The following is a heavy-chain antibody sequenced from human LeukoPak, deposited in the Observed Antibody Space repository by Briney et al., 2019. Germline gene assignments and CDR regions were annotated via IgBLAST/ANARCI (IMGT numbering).Heavy chain of an antibody. CDR2: IYTSGST. CDR1: GGSISSYY. V-gene: IGHV4-4*07. CDR3: AGLYEGSYYDFWSGSFMDV. D-gene: IGHD3-3*01. Sequence: SETLSLTCTVSGGSISSYYWSWIRQPAGKGLEWIGRIYTSGSTNYNPSLKSRVTMSVDTSKNQFSLKLSSVTVADTAVYYCAGLYEGSYYDFWSGSFMDVWGKGTTVTVSS. J-gene: IGHJ6*03.